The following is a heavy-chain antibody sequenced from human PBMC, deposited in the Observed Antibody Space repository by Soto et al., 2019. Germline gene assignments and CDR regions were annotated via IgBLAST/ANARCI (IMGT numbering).Heavy chain of an antibody. Sequence: SETLSLTCTVSGGSISSYYWSWIRQPPGKGLEWIGYIYYSGSTNYNPSLKSRVTISVDTSKNQFSLKLSSVIAADTAVYYCARTTGYSNSWYWFDPWGQGTLVTVSS. J-gene: IGHJ5*02. V-gene: IGHV4-59*08. CDR3: ARTTGYSNSWYWFDP. CDR1: GGSISSYY. CDR2: IYYSGST. D-gene: IGHD6-13*01.